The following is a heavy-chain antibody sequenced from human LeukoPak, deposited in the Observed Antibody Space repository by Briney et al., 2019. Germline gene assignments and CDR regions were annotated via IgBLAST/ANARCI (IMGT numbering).Heavy chain of an antibody. CDR3: ARATEEWELADY. Sequence: PGGSLRLSCAASGFTFSSYAMHWVRQAPGKGLEWVAVISYDGSNKYYADSVKGRFTISRDNSKNTLYLQMNSLRAEDTAVYYCARATEEWELADYWGQGTLVTVSS. V-gene: IGHV3-30-3*01. CDR1: GFTFSSYA. J-gene: IGHJ4*02. CDR2: ISYDGSNK. D-gene: IGHD1-26*01.